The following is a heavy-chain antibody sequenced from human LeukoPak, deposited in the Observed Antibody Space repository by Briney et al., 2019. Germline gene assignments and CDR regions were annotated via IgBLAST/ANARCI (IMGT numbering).Heavy chain of an antibody. CDR3: ARDLNYFDSSGYPLP. V-gene: IGHV4-34*01. Sequence: SETLSLTCTVSGGSISSYYWSWIRQPPGKGLEWIGEISHSGSTNYNPSLKSRVTISVDTSKNQFSLKLSSVTAADTAVYFYARDLNYFDSSGYPLPWGQGTLVTVSS. CDR1: GGSISSYY. D-gene: IGHD3-22*01. CDR2: ISHSGST. J-gene: IGHJ5*02.